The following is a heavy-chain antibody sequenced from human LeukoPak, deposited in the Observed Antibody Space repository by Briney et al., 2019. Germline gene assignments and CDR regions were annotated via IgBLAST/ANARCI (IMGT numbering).Heavy chain of an antibody. CDR3: VRRANTHWGLVS. Sequence: GGSLRLSCAASGFTVSSIYITWVRQAPGKGLECVSVIYSGGNTYYADSVKGRFTFSRDNSRNTIYLQMNNLRAEDTAIYYCVRRANTHWGLVSWGEGTLVTVSS. J-gene: IGHJ5*02. CDR1: GFTVSSIY. CDR2: IYSGGNT. V-gene: IGHV3-53*01. D-gene: IGHD7-27*01.